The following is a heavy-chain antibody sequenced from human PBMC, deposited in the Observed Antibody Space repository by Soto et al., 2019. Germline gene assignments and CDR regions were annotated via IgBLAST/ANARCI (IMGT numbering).Heavy chain of an antibody. CDR2: MEPSTGRT. CDR3: ARGVSAGVDY. CDR1: GYSFTSLD. J-gene: IGHJ4*02. D-gene: IGHD1-26*01. Sequence: QVQLVQSGAEVREPGASVKVSCKASGYSFTSLDINWVRQTAGQGLEWMGWMEPSTGRTGYAQKFQGRVTMTRDTSINTAYMELTTLTSYDTAFYYCARGVSAGVDYWGQGTLVTVSS. V-gene: IGHV1-8*01.